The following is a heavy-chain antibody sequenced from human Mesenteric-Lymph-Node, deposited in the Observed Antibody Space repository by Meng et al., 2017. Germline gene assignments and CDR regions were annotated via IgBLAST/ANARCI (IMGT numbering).Heavy chain of an antibody. CDR2: IKSKTDGGTT. J-gene: IGHJ4*02. Sequence: GESLKISCAASGFTFSNAWMSWVRQAPGKGLEWVGRIKSKTDGGTTDYAAPVKGRFTITRDDSKSIAYLQMNSLKTEDTAVYYCARPRDFTLWGGYDYWGQGTLVTVSS. CDR1: GFTFSNAW. D-gene: IGHD3-3*01. V-gene: IGHV3-15*01. CDR3: ARPRDFTLWGGYDY.